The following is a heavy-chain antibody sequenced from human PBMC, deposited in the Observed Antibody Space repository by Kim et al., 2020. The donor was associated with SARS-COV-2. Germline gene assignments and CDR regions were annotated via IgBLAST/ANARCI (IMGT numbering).Heavy chain of an antibody. CDR1: GFTFSSYG. CDR2: ISYDGSNK. Sequence: GGSLRLSCAASGFTFSSYGMHWVRQAPGKGLEWVAVISYDGSNKYYADSVKGRFTIYRDNSKNTLYLQMNSLRAEDTAVYYCAKEEGSGYSSGGKYYYYGMDVWGQGTTLTVSS. J-gene: IGHJ6*02. CDR3: AKEEGSGYSSGGKYYYYGMDV. D-gene: IGHD6-19*01. V-gene: IGHV3-30*18.